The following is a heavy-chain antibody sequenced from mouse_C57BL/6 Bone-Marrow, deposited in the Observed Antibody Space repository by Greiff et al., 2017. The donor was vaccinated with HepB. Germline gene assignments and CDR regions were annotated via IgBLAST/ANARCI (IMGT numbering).Heavy chain of an antibody. J-gene: IGHJ2*01. Sequence: VHLKQSGAELVRPGASVKLSCTASGFNIKDDYMHWVKQRPEQGLEWIGWIDPENGDTEYASKFQGKATITADTSSNTAYLQLSSLTSEDTAVYYCTTVVATNFDYWGQGTTLTVSS. D-gene: IGHD1-1*01. V-gene: IGHV14-4*01. CDR2: IDPENGDT. CDR1: GFNIKDDY. CDR3: TTVVATNFDY.